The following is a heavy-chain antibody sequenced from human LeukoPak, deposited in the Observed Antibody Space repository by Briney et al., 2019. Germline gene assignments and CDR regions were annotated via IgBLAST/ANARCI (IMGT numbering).Heavy chain of an antibody. CDR3: ASHNSGWYNYYMDV. J-gene: IGHJ6*03. CDR2: FYQSGST. CDR1: GGSITSHY. Sequence: SETLSLTCTVSGGSITSHYCIWIRQPPGKGLEWIGSFYQSGSTNYNPSLKSRVTISVDTSKNQFSLQLTSVTAAGTAVYYCASHNSGWYNYYMDVWGAGTTVTVSS. V-gene: IGHV4-59*08. D-gene: IGHD6-19*01.